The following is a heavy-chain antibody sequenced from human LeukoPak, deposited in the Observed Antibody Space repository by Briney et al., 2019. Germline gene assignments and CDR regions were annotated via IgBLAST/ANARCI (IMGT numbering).Heavy chain of an antibody. J-gene: IGHJ6*03. Sequence: SETLSLTCTVSGYSISSGYYWGWIRQPPGKGLEWIGSIYHSGSTYYNPSLKSRVTISVDTSKNQFSLKLSSVTAADTAVYYCARSPGYYYGSGSYYSLNYMDVWGKGTTVTVSS. CDR1: GYSISSGYY. CDR3: ARSPGYYYGSGSYYSLNYMDV. D-gene: IGHD3-10*01. CDR2: IYHSGST. V-gene: IGHV4-38-2*02.